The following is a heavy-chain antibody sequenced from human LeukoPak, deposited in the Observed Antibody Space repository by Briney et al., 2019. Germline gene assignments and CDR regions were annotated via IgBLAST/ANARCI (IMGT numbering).Heavy chain of an antibody. D-gene: IGHD1-26*01. Sequence: GGSLRLSCAASGFTFRSYWMHWVRQAPGKGLVWVSRISSDGSSTIYADSVKGRFTMSRENAYNTLYLQMNSLRGEDTAVYYCARQWELPGAYHMDVWGKGTTVTVSS. CDR2: ISSDGSST. CDR3: ARQWELPGAYHMDV. V-gene: IGHV3-74*01. J-gene: IGHJ6*03. CDR1: GFTFRSYW.